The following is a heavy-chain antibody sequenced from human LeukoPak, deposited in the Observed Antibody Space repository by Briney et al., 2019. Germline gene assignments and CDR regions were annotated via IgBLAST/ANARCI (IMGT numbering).Heavy chain of an antibody. Sequence: SETLSLTCTVSGGSISSYYWSWIRQPPGKGLEWIGYIYYSGSTNYNPSLKSRVTISVDTSKNQFSLKLSSVTAADTAVYYCARSTRYGDYDPDFDYWGQGTVVTVPS. CDR3: ARSTRYGDYDPDFDY. V-gene: IGHV4-59*01. CDR2: IYYSGST. CDR1: GGSISSYY. D-gene: IGHD4-17*01. J-gene: IGHJ4*03.